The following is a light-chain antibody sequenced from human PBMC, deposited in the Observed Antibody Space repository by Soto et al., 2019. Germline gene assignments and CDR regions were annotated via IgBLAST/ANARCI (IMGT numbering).Light chain of an antibody. CDR1: QSVSSY. CDR3: QQRSNWLT. V-gene: IGKV3-11*01. CDR2: DAS. Sequence: EIVLTQSPATLSLSPGERATLSCRASQSVSSYLAWYQQKPGQAPRLLIYDASNRATGIPARFSGSGSGTDFTLTISSLEPGDFAVYYCQQRSNWLTFGQGTKV. J-gene: IGKJ2*01.